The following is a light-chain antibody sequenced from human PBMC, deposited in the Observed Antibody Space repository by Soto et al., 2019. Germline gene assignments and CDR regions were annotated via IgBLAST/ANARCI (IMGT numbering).Light chain of an antibody. CDR3: QQYGSSPT. V-gene: IGKV3-20*01. J-gene: IGKJ1*01. CDR2: GAS. Sequence: EIVLTQSPGTLSLSPEERATLSCRASQSVSSSYLAWCQQKPGQAPRLLIYGASSRATGIPDRFSGSGSGTDFTLTISRLEPEDFAVYYCQQYGSSPTFGQGTKVDIK. CDR1: QSVSSSY.